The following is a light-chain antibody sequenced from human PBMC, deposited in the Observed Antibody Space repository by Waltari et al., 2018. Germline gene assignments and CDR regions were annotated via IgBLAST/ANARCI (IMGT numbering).Light chain of an antibody. CDR1: AVTTHY. CDR2: KDR. J-gene: IGLJ2*01. V-gene: IGLV3-25*03. Sequence: YELPQSPSVSLSPAQTPRIPARWDAVTTHYPYWYQKKPGQAPVLIIFKDRERPSGIPERFSGSTSGTTVTLTITGVQAEDEADYYCLSPETRGSWVFGGGTKLTVL. CDR3: LSPETRGSWV.